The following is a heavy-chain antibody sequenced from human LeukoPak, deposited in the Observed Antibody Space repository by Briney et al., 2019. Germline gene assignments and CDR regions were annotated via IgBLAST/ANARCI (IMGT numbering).Heavy chain of an antibody. CDR2: IYSSGST. D-gene: IGHD5-18*01. CDR1: GGSISSYA. CDR3: ARDGGGYSYGD. Sequence: PSETLSLTCSVSGGSISSYAWSWMRQPAGKGLEWIGHIYSSGSTHYNPSPKGRVTMSFDTSKNQLPLKLSSVTAADTAVYYCARDGGGYSYGDWGQGTLVTVSS. J-gene: IGHJ4*02. V-gene: IGHV4-4*07.